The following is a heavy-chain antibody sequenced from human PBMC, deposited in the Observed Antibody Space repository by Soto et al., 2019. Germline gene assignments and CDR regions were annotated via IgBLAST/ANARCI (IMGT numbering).Heavy chain of an antibody. J-gene: IGHJ6*02. CDR3: ASSTVTKYYYYGMDV. V-gene: IGHV3-33*01. CDR1: GFTFSSYG. CDR2: IWYSGSNK. D-gene: IGHD4-17*01. Sequence: GGSLRLSCAASGFTFSSYGMHWVRQAPGKGLEWVAVIWYSGSNKYYADSVKGRFTISRDNSKNTLYLQMNSLRAEDTAVYYCASSTVTKYYYYGMDVWGQGTTVTVSS.